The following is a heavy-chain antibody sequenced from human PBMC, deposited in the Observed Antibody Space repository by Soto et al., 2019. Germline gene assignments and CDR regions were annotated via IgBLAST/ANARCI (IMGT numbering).Heavy chain of an antibody. CDR1: GYTFTSYG. CDR2: ISAYNGNT. V-gene: IGHV1-18*01. CDR3: ANSSGFVQCRVRREENLDY. Sequence: ASVKVSCKASGYTFTSYGISWVRQAPGQGLEWMGWISAYNGNTNYAQKLQGRVTMTTDTSTSTAYMELRSLRSDDTAVYYCANSSGFVQCRVRREENLDYWGQGTLVTVSS. D-gene: IGHD6-19*01. J-gene: IGHJ4*02.